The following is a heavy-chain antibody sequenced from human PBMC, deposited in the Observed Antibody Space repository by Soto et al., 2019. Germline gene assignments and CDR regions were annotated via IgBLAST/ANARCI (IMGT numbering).Heavy chain of an antibody. CDR1: GGSISSSTSY. V-gene: IGHV4-39*01. Sequence: QLQLQESGPGLVKPSETLSLTCTVSGGSISSSTSYWGWIRQPPGKGLEWIGSINYSGSTYYSPPLKRRVTISADTSKNQFSLKLSSVTAADTAVYYCARPVNYYYYYMDVWGKGTMVTVSS. CDR3: ARPVNYYYYYMDV. CDR2: INYSGST. J-gene: IGHJ6*03.